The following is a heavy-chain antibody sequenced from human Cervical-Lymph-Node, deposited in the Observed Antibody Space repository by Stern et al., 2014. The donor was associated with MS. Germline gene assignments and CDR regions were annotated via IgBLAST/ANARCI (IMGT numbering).Heavy chain of an antibody. CDR3: VRDPYGYFDY. CDR1: GFTFSSYD. D-gene: IGHD3-10*01. J-gene: IGHJ4*02. V-gene: IGHV3-33*01. Sequence: VQLVESGGGVVQPGRSLSLSCAAAGFTFSSYDIHWVPQAPGKGLEWVAVIRLDGSNKFYAESVKGRFTISRDNSKNTLYLQMNSLRDADTAVYYCVRDPYGYFDYWGRGTLVTVST. CDR2: IRLDGSNK.